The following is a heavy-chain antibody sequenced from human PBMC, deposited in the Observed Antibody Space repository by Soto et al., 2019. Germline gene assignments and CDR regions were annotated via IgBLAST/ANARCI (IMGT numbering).Heavy chain of an antibody. CDR1: GFIFRDFD. Sequence: GGSLRLSCAASGFIFRDFDMSWIRQVPGKGLEWLSKISSSSSSTDYADSVKGRFTISRDNAKNSLYLQMSSLRAEDTAVDYCARHRGGGSIFGCHYGIDVWGQGTTVTVSS. J-gene: IGHJ6*02. CDR3: ARHRGGGSIFGCHYGIDV. V-gene: IGHV3-11*03. CDR2: ISSSSSST. D-gene: IGHD3-3*01.